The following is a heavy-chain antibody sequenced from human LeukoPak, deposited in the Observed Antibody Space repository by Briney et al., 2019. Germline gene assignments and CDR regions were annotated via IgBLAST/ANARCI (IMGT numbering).Heavy chain of an antibody. J-gene: IGHJ1*01. CDR1: GFTFSNYG. CDR3: ARDENIDYGDYYFQH. CDR2: ISSNGGST. D-gene: IGHD4-17*01. Sequence: PGGSLRLSCAASGFTFSNYGMSWVRQAPGKGLEYVSAISSNGGSTYYANSVKGRFTISRDNSKNTLYLQMGSLRAEDMAVYYCARDENIDYGDYYFQHWGQGTLVTVSS. V-gene: IGHV3-64*01.